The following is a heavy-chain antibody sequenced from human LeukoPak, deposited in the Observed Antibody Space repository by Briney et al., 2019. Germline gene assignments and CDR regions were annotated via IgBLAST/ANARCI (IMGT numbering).Heavy chain of an antibody. CDR1: GGTFSSYA. V-gene: IGHV1-69*05. Sequence: SVKVSCKASGGTFSSYAISWVRQAPGQGLEWMGGIIPIFGTANYAQQFQGRVTITTDESTNTAYMELSSLRSEDTAVYYCARESAGYSSSTSCYRDAFDIWGQGTMVTVSS. CDR3: ARESAGYSSSTSCYRDAFDI. D-gene: IGHD2-2*03. CDR2: IIPIFGTA. J-gene: IGHJ3*02.